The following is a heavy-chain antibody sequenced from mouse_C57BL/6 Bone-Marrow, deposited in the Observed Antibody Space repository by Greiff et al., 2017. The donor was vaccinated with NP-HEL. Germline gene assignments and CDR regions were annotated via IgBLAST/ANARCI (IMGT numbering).Heavy chain of an antibody. J-gene: IGHJ4*01. CDR1: GYTFTSYW. CDR2: IDPSDSET. D-gene: IGHD2-2*01. CDR3: ARWGVMVHYAMDY. Sequence: VQLQQPGAELVRPGSSVKLSCKASGYTFTSYWMHWVKQRPIQGLEWIGNIDPSDSETHYIQKFKDKATLTVDKSSSTAYMQLSSLTSADSAVYYGARWGVMVHYAMDYWGQGTSVTVSS. V-gene: IGHV1-52*01.